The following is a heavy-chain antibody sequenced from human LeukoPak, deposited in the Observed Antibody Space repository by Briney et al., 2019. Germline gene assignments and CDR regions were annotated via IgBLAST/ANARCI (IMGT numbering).Heavy chain of an antibody. V-gene: IGHV4-34*01. J-gene: IGHJ4*02. CDR1: GGSFSGYY. D-gene: IGHD3-3*01. CDR2: INHSRST. CDR3: ARGAWSGYIDY. Sequence: PSETLSLTCAVYGGSFSGYYWSWIRQPPGKGLEWIGEINHSRSTNYNPSLKSRVTISVDTSKNQFSLKLSSVTAADTAVYYCARGAWSGYIDYWGQGTLVTVSS.